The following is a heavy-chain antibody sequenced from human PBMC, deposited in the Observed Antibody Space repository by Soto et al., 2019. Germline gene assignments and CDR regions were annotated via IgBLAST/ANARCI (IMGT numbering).Heavy chain of an antibody. V-gene: IGHV6-1*01. Sequence: PSQTLSLTCAISGDSVSSSTAAWNWIRRSPSKGLEWLGRTYYRSRWYYVYGSSVRGRITINPDTSKNQFSLQLNSVTPEDAAVYYGARDNLGYTPLYVWGKGTLVTVAS. D-gene: IGHD1-1*01. J-gene: IGHJ4*02. CDR3: ARDNLGYTPLYV. CDR1: GDSVSSSTAA. CDR2: TYYRSRWYY.